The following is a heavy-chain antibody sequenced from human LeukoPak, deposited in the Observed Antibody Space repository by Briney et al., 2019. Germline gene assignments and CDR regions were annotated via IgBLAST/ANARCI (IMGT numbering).Heavy chain of an antibody. CDR3: AKDRMQQLVPGDAFDI. CDR2: ISGSGGST. CDR1: GFTFSSYA. V-gene: IGHV3-23*01. Sequence: GGSLRLSCAASGFTFSSYAMSWVRQAPGKGLEWVSAISGSGGSTYYADSVKGRFTISRDNSKNTLYLQMNSLRAEDTAVYYCAKDRMQQLVPGDAFDIWGQGTMVTVSS. D-gene: IGHD6-13*01. J-gene: IGHJ3*02.